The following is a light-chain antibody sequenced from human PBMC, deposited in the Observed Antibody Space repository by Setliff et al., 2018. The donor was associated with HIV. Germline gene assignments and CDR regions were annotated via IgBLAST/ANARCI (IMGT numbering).Light chain of an antibody. V-gene: IGLV2-14*01. J-gene: IGLJ1*01. CDR1: SSDIGGYNY. CDR2: RVS. Sequence: QSALTQPASVSGPPGQSITISCTGTSSDIGGYNYVSWYQQYPGKAPKFIIYRVSDRPSGISNRFSGSKSGNTASLTISGLQAEDEGDYYCSSYTSSDTYVFGTGTKVTVL. CDR3: SSYTSSDTYV.